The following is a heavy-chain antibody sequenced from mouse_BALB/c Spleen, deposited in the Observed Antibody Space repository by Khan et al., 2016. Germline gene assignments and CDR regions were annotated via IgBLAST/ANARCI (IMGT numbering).Heavy chain of an antibody. Sequence: EVELVESGGGLVQPGGSLKLSCAASGFTFSSYGMSWVRQTPDKRLELVATINSNGGSTYYPDSVKGRFTISRDNAKNTLYLQMSSLKSEDTAMYCCGRDRGNDEGWFAYWGQGTLVTVSA. CDR3: GRDRGNDEGWFAY. D-gene: IGHD2-12*01. CDR2: INSNGGST. J-gene: IGHJ3*01. V-gene: IGHV5-6-3*01. CDR1: GFTFSSYG.